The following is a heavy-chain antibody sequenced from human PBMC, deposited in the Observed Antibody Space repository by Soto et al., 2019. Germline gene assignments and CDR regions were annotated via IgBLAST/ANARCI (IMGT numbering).Heavy chain of an antibody. Sequence: PGGSLRLSCAASGLTLTDAWMNWVRQTPGKGLEWVGLIKGKTDGGTTDYAAPVKGRFIISIDDSKNILYLQMNGLKTEDTAVYYCSTAGHGNNVSWGRGTLVTVSS. V-gene: IGHV3-15*01. CDR3: STAGHGNNVS. CDR1: GLTLTDAW. CDR2: IKGKTDGGTT. J-gene: IGHJ5*02.